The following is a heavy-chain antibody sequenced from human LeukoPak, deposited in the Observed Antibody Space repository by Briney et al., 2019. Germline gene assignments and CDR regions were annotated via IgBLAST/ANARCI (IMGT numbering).Heavy chain of an antibody. D-gene: IGHD6-19*01. V-gene: IGHV3-30-3*01. CDR2: TSYDGSNK. J-gene: IGHJ3*02. Sequence: AGGSLGLSCAASGFTFSSYAMHWVRQAPGKGLEWVAVTSYDGSNKYYADSVKGRFTISRDNSKNTLYLQMNSLRAEDTAVYYCARVGRRYSSGHDAFDIWGQGTMVTVSS. CDR1: GFTFSSYA. CDR3: ARVGRRYSSGHDAFDI.